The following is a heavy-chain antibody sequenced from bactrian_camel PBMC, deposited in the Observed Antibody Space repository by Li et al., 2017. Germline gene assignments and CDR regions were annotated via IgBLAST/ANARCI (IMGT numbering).Heavy chain of an antibody. J-gene: IGHJ4*01. Sequence: VQLVESGGGSVQAGGSLNLSCEASRYLYGSMGWFRQAPGKEREGVAHIYTGDGTTFYADSVKGRFAFSQDNDKNTMHLQLNDLKPEDTAMYYCAAEPGVEWACTVVEDRLSYNYWGQGTQVTVS. CDR2: IYTGDGTT. CDR1: RYLYGS. D-gene: IGHD6*01. CDR3: AAEPGVEWACTVVEDRLSYNY. V-gene: IGHV3S35*01.